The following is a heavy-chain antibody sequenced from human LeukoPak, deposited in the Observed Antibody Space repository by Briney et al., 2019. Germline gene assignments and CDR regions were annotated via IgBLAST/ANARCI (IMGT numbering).Heavy chain of an antibody. V-gene: IGHV1-8*01. Sequence: GASVKVSCKASGYTFTSYDINWVRQAPGQGLEWMGWMNPNSGNTGYAQKFQGRVTMTRNTSISTAYMELSSLRSEDTAVYYCARVWKLGYDLWSGYYVPNYYYYGMDVWGQGTTVTVSS. CDR1: GYTFTSYD. CDR2: MNPNSGNT. D-gene: IGHD3-3*01. CDR3: ARVWKLGYDLWSGYYVPNYYYYGMDV. J-gene: IGHJ6*02.